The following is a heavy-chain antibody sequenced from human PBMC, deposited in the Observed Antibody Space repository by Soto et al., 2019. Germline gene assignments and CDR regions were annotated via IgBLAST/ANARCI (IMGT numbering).Heavy chain of an antibody. D-gene: IGHD1-1*01. CDR1: GFTFSDYY. CDR3: ARSGDNYNRLDY. Sequence: GGSLRLSCEGSGFTFSDYYISWIRQAPGKGLEWISYSSNSGTFSRYADSVRGRFSISRDNTKNLLYLQMNSLRAEETAVYYCARSGDNYNRLDYWGQGTPVTVSS. J-gene: IGHJ4*02. CDR2: SSNSGTFS. V-gene: IGHV3-11*06.